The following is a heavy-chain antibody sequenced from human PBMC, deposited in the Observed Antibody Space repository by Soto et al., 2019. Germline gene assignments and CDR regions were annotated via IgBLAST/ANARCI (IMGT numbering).Heavy chain of an antibody. Sequence: QVQLVQSGAEVKKPGASVRVSCKASGYIFTDYYMHWVRQAPGQGLEWMAWINPNTGDTKYDQKFQGRVTVTRDTSNSILYMELSSLRSDDTAIYYCARKSLYGSGSSFDFWGQGTLVTVSS. J-gene: IGHJ5*01. D-gene: IGHD3-10*01. V-gene: IGHV1-2*02. CDR2: INPNTGDT. CDR3: ARKSLYGSGSSFDF. CDR1: GYIFTDYY.